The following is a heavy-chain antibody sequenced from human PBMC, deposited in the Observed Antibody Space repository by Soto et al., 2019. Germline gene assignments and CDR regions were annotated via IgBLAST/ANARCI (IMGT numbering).Heavy chain of an antibody. CDR3: ARVTPGNNLYYFSGLDF. J-gene: IGHJ6*02. Sequence: QVHLVESGGGVVQPGRSLRLSCVASGFTFDTYGIHWVRQAPGKGLQWVALISYEGSNTYYADSVRVRFTISRDNSKNPLYLQMNHLRPADTGLYYCARVTPGNNLYYFSGLDFWGQGTSITVSS. CDR1: GFTFDTYG. D-gene: IGHD1-1*01. V-gene: IGHV3-30-3*01. CDR2: ISYEGSNT.